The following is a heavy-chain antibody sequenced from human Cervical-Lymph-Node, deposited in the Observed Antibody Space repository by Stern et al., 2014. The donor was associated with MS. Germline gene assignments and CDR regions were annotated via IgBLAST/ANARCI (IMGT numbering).Heavy chain of an antibody. J-gene: IGHJ6*02. D-gene: IGHD5-18*01. CDR2: ISSNGGST. Sequence: EMQLVESGGGLVQPGGSLRLSCAASGFTFSSYAMHWVRQAPGQGLEYVSAISSNGGSTYYANSVKGRFTISRDNSKNTLFLQMGSLRAEDMAVYYCARGTTMVSFYYGMDVWGQGTTVTVSS. V-gene: IGHV3-64*01. CDR1: GFTFSSYA. CDR3: ARGTTMVSFYYGMDV.